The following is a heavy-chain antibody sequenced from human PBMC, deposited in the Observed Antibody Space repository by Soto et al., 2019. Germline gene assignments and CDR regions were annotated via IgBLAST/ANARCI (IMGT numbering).Heavy chain of an antibody. J-gene: IGHJ4*02. Sequence: EVQLEESGGGLVQPGGSLRLSCAASGFTFSSYWMHWVRQAPGKGLVWVSRINSDGSSTSYADSVKGRFTISRDNAKNTLYLQMNSLTAEDTAVYCCSVAVAGPTVIGYWGQGTLVTVSS. D-gene: IGHD6-19*01. V-gene: IGHV3-74*01. CDR2: INSDGSST. CDR3: SVAVAGPTVIGY. CDR1: GFTFSSYW.